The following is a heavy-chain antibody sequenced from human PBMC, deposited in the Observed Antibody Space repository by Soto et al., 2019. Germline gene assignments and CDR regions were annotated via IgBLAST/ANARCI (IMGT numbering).Heavy chain of an antibody. D-gene: IGHD3-22*01. CDR1: GYSFTSYD. Sequence: QVQLVQSGAEVKKSGASVKVSCKASGYSFTSYDINWVRQATGQGLEWMGWMNPNSGNTGYAQKFQDRVTMTRDTSGNTAYLELSSRRSEDTAVYHCAIPPYHYDSSGYVFGMDVWGPGTTVTVSS. CDR3: AIPPYHYDSSGYVFGMDV. J-gene: IGHJ6*01. V-gene: IGHV1-8*01. CDR2: MNPNSGNT.